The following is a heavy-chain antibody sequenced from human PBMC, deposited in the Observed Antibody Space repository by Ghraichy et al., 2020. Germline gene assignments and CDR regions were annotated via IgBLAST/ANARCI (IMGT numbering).Heavy chain of an antibody. CDR2: ISYDGSNK. Sequence: GESLNISCAASGFTFSKYGMHWVRQAPGQGLEWVAVISYDGSNKYNANSGRFSISRDNSKNTLYLQMNFLRPEDTAVYYCAKERDTSGYYSFRGDYYGMDVWGQGTTVTVSS. J-gene: IGHJ6*02. V-gene: IGHV3-30*18. CDR3: AKERDTSGYYSFRGDYYGMDV. CDR1: GFTFSKYG. D-gene: IGHD6-19*01.